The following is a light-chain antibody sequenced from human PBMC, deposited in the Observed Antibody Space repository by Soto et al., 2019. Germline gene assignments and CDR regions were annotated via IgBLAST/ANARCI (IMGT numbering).Light chain of an antibody. CDR1: QSVTYN. CDR3: QQYKNWPPLT. CDR2: GAF. Sequence: EIVMTQSPATLSVSPGETATLSCRASQSVTYNLAWYQQKPGQGPRLLIYGAFTTATGIPARFSGSGSGTEFTLTISSLQSEDFAVYYCQQYKNWPPLTFGGGTKVESK. J-gene: IGKJ4*01. V-gene: IGKV3-15*01.